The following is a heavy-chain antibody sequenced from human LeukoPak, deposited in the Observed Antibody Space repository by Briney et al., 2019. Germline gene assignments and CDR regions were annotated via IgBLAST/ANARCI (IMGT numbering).Heavy chain of an antibody. V-gene: IGHV4-59*11. J-gene: IGHJ2*01. CDR3: ARDRRYCSSTSCPPLYWYFDL. CDR2: IYYSGST. CDR1: GGSISSHY. D-gene: IGHD2-2*01. Sequence: SETLSLTCTVSGGSISSHYWSWIRQPLGKGLEWIGYIYYSGSTNYNPSLKSRVTISVDTSKNQFSLKLSSVTAADTAVYYCARDRRYCSSTSCPPLYWYFDLWGRGTLVTVSS.